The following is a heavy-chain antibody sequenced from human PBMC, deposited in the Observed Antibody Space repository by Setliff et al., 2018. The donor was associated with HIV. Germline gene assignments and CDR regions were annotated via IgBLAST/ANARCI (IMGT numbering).Heavy chain of an antibody. CDR1: GYTFTGYY. V-gene: IGHV1-2*06. CDR2: ITPNSGGT. J-gene: IGHJ4*02. CDR3: ARDTENVFISGHRYFDY. D-gene: IGHD6-19*01. Sequence: GASVKVSCKASGYTFTGYYMHWVRQAPGQGLEWMGRITPNSGGTNYARKFQDRVTMTRDTSISTAYMELSRLTSDDTAVYYCARDTENVFISGHRYFDYWGPGTLVTVSS.